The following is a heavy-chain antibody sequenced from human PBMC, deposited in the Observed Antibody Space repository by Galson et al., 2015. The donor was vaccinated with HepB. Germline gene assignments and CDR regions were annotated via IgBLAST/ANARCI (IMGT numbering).Heavy chain of an antibody. CDR1: GGSISSYY. J-gene: IGHJ4*02. CDR2: IYYSGST. Sequence: QVQLQESGPGLVKPSETLSLTCTVSGGSISSYYWSWIRQPPGKGLEWIGYIYYSGSTNYNPPLKSRVTISVDASKNQFSLKLSSVTAADTAVYYCARAHSRPHKGGIAVATFDYWGQGTLVTVSS. CDR3: ARAHSRPHKGGIAVATFDY. V-gene: IGHV4-59*08. D-gene: IGHD6-19*01.